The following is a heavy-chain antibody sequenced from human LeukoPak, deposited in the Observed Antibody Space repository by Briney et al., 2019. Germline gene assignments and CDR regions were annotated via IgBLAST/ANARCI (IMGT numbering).Heavy chain of an antibody. J-gene: IGHJ6*02. D-gene: IGHD5-24*01. V-gene: IGHV1-69*13. CDR1: GGTFSSYA. CDR2: IIPIFGTA. CDR3: ARDQGDGYNYHYYGMDV. Sequence: GASVTVSCRASGGTFSSYAISWVRQAPGQGLEWMGGIIPIFGTANYAQKFQGRVTITADESTSTAYMELSSLRSEDTAVYYCARDQGDGYNYHYYGMDVWGQGTTVTVSS.